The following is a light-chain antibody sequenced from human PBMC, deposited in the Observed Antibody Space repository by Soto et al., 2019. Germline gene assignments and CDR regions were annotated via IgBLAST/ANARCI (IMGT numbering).Light chain of an antibody. CDR3: QANYRAPRT. CDR1: QGVGSH. V-gene: IGKV1-39*01. Sequence: DIQMTPSPSSVSALIGDRVTITCRASQGVGSHVNWYQQKPGQAPNLLIHGASILQSGAPSTFSGSGPGTDFTLTITSLQPEDFATYYCQANYRAPRTLGGGTKVEIK. CDR2: GAS. J-gene: IGKJ4*01.